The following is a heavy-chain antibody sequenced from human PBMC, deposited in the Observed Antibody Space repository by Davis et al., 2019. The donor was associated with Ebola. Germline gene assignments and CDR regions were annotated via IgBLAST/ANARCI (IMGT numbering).Heavy chain of an antibody. CDR1: GFIFSSYV. Sequence: GESLKISCAASGFIFSSYVMSWVRQAPGKGLEWVSTLGLSADTYYADSVKGRFTISRDHSKNTLYLQMNSLRVEDTAIYYCAKDTSNIWFDIWGQGTMVTVSS. D-gene: IGHD1-26*01. V-gene: IGHV3-23*01. J-gene: IGHJ3*02. CDR2: LGLSADT. CDR3: AKDTSNIWFDI.